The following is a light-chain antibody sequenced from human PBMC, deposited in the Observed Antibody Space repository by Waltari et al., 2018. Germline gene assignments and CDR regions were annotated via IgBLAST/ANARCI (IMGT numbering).Light chain of an antibody. CDR1: SSDVGGYNY. V-gene: IGLV2-14*01. Sequence: QSALTQPASVSGSPGQSIPISCTGTSSDVGGYNYVSWYQQHPGKAPKLMIFDVTERPSGVSIRFSGSKSGNTASLTISGLQAEDEADYYCSSYTSSSTPLFGGGTKLTVL. CDR2: DVT. J-gene: IGLJ2*01. CDR3: SSYTSSSTPL.